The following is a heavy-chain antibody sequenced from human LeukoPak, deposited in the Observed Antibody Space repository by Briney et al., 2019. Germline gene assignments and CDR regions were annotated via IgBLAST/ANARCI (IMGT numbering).Heavy chain of an antibody. CDR1: XYTFTXYY. V-gene: IGHV1-2*02. Sequence: VTVPCXASXYTFTXYYMHWVRQAPGQGLEWMGWINPNSGGTNYAQKFQGRVTITSDTSISTAYMELSRLRSDDTAVYYCARHLGIAVAGTGYWGQGTLVTVSS. D-gene: IGHD6-19*01. CDR2: INPNSGGT. J-gene: IGHJ4*02. CDR3: ARHLGIAVAGTGY.